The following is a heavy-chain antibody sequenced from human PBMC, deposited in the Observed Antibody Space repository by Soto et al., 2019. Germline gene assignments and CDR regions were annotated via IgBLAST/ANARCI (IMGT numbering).Heavy chain of an antibody. Sequence: SVKVSCKASGGTFSSYTISWVRQAPGQGLEWMGRIIPILGIANYAQKFQGRVTITADKSTSTAYMELSSLRSEDTALYYCARARPNYYDSSVPDAFDIWGQGTMVTVSS. CDR3: ARARPNYYDSSVPDAFDI. CDR2: IIPILGIA. V-gene: IGHV1-69*02. J-gene: IGHJ3*02. CDR1: GGTFSSYT. D-gene: IGHD3-22*01.